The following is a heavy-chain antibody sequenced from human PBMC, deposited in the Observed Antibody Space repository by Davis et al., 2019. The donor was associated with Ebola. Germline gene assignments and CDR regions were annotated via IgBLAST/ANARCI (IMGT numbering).Heavy chain of an antibody. V-gene: IGHV4-61*05. CDR3: ARHFRGLSR. J-gene: IGHJ4*02. CDR1: SGSISSSSYY. Sequence: MPSETLSLTCTVSSGSISSSSYYWSWIRQPPGKGLEWIGYIYYSGSTNYNPSLRSRVTISADTSNNQFSLKLSSVTAADTAVYYCARHFRGLSRWGQGTLVTVSS. CDR2: IYYSGST. D-gene: IGHD3-10*01.